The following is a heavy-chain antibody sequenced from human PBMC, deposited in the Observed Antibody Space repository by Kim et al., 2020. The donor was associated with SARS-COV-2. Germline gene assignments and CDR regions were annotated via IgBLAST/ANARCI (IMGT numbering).Heavy chain of an antibody. Sequence: KQDGSEKYYVDSVKGRFTISRDNAKNSLYLQMNSLRAEDTAVYYCAREGSWGQGTLVIVSS. V-gene: IGHV3-7*01. CDR2: KQDGSEK. J-gene: IGHJ5*02. CDR3: AREGS.